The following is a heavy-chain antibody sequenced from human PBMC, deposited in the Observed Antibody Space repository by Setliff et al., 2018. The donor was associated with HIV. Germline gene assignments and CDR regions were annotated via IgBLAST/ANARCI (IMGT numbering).Heavy chain of an antibody. CDR3: AREPCSGGSCYSGYFDY. CDR1: GLIFSSYE. CDR2: IYSGGDT. Sequence: GGPLRLSCAASGLIFSSYEMSWVRQAPGKGLEWVSLIYSGGDTYYADSVKGRFTISRDNSKNMLYLQMNNLRADDTAVYYCAREPCSGGSCYSGYFDYWGQGTLVTVSS. J-gene: IGHJ4*02. V-gene: IGHV3-66*02. D-gene: IGHD2-15*01.